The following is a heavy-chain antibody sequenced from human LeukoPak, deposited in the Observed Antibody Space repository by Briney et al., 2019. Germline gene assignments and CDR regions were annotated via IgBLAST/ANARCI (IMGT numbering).Heavy chain of an antibody. CDR3: ARLMTETGTYSYYFDK. CDR2: IKYDSSDR. J-gene: IGHJ4*02. D-gene: IGHD1-1*01. V-gene: IGHV3-7*01. Sequence: PGGSLRLSCAASGFTFSDYWMIWVRQAPGKGLEWVADIKYDSSDRFYVDPVKDRFTISRDNAQNSVFLQMNSLRAEDTAVYYCARLMTETGTYSYYFDKWGQGTLVTVSS. CDR1: GFTFSDYW.